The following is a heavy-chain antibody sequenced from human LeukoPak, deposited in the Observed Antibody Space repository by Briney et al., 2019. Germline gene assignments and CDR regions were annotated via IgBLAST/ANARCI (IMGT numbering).Heavy chain of an antibody. CDR1: GFTFGDYA. Sequence: GGSLRLSCTASGFTFGDYAMSWFRQAPGKGLEWVTAISDDETYKFYADSVKGRFTISRDNSKNTLYLQMNSLRVEETAIYYCTRGMLRQPPDYWGQGMLVTVSS. V-gene: IGHV3-30-3*01. J-gene: IGHJ4*02. CDR3: TRGMLRQPPDY. D-gene: IGHD3-10*02. CDR2: ISDDETYK.